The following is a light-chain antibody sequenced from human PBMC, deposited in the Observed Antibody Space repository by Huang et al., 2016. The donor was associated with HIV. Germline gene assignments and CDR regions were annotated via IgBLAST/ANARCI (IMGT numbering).Light chain of an antibody. V-gene: IGKV3D-11*01. CDR1: QAFTNR. CDR3: HLRGNRRT. CDR2: DAS. J-gene: IGKJ1*01. Sequence: VLTQSPAILSLSPGEEATHSCRAIQAFTNRSDWCQPIPGQAPRLLIYDASNRATGLAARFRGSGPGTDFTLTISSLEPEDFALHFSHLRGNRRTFGQGTKVEIK.